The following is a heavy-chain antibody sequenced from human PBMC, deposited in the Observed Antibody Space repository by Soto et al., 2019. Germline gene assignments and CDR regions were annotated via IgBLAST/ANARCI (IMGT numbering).Heavy chain of an antibody. CDR2: INPSGGST. Sequence: GASVKVSCKASGYTFTSYYMHWVRQAPGQGLEWMGIINPSGGSTSYAQKFQGRVTMTRDTSTSTVYMELSSLRSEDTAVYYCARPIYCSSTSCPDVFDIWGQGTMVTVSS. J-gene: IGHJ3*02. D-gene: IGHD2-2*01. CDR1: GYTFTSYY. CDR3: ARPIYCSSTSCPDVFDI. V-gene: IGHV1-46*01.